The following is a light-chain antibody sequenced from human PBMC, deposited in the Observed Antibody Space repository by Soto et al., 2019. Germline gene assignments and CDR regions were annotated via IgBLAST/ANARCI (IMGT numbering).Light chain of an antibody. CDR3: QEYNNWPTFT. V-gene: IGKV3-15*01. CDR2: GAS. Sequence: EIVMTQSPATLSVSPGERATLSCRASQSLRSNLAWYQHKPGQAPRLLIFGASSRATGVPARFSGSGSGTEFTLTISSLQSADVAVYSCQEYNNWPTFTFGQGTKLEI. CDR1: QSLRSN. J-gene: IGKJ2*01.